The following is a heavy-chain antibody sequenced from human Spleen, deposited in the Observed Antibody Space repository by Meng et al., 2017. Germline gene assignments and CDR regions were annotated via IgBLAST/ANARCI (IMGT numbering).Heavy chain of an antibody. J-gene: IGHJ4*02. CDR3: ARDRDMVRGVIAY. CDR2: ISSSSSYI. CDR1: GFTFSSYS. Sequence: LVKPGGSLRLSCAASGFTFSSYSMNWVRQAPGKGLEWVSSISSSSSYIYYADSVKGRFTISRDNAKNSLYLQMNSLRAEDTAVYYCARDRDMVRGVIAYWGQGTRVTVDS. V-gene: IGHV3-21*01. D-gene: IGHD3-10*01.